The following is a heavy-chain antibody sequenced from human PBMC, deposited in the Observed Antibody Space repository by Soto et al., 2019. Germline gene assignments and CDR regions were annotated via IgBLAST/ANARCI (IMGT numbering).Heavy chain of an antibody. D-gene: IGHD5-12*01. J-gene: IGHJ5*02. CDR1: GYTFTSYG. Sequence: GASVKVSCKASGYTFTSYGISWVRQAPGQGLEWMGWISAYNGNTNYAQKLQRRVTMTTDPSTSTAYMELRSLRSDDTAVYYCARDPNTVDIVATIYGWFDPWGQGTLVTVSS. V-gene: IGHV1-18*01. CDR3: ARDPNTVDIVATIYGWFDP. CDR2: ISAYNGNT.